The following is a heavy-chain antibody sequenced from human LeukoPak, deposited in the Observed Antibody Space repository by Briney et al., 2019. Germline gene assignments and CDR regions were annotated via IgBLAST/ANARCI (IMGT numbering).Heavy chain of an antibody. Sequence: SETLSLTCTVSGGSISSSSYYWGWIRQPPGKGLEWIGSIYYSGSTYYNPSLKSRVTISVDTSKNQFSLKLSSVTAADTAVYYCARDSSGWLANNWFDPWGQGTLVTVSS. D-gene: IGHD6-19*01. CDR1: GGSISSSSYY. CDR3: ARDSSGWLANNWFDP. V-gene: IGHV4-39*07. CDR2: IYYSGST. J-gene: IGHJ5*02.